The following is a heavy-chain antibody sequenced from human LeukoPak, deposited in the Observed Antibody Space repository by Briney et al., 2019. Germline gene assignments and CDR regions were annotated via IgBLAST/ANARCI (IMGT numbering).Heavy chain of an antibody. CDR3: AKDSSSSNYYYGMDV. V-gene: IGHV3-30*18. J-gene: IGHJ6*02. CDR1: GFTFSSYG. Sequence: GGSLRLSCAASGFTFSSYGMHWVRQAPGKGLEWVAVISDDGSNKYYVDSVKGRVTISRDNSKNTLFLQMNSLRAGDTAVYYCAKDSSSSNYYYGMDVWGQGTTVTVSS. D-gene: IGHD6-6*01. CDR2: ISDDGSNK.